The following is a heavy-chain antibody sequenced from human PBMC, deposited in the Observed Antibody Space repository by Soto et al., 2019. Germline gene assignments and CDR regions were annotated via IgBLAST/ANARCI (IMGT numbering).Heavy chain of an antibody. J-gene: IGHJ4*02. CDR3: AARAIGYCSGGSCYPFGF. V-gene: IGHV4-61*01. Sequence: SETLSLTCTVSGGSVSGGSYYWSWIRQPPGKGLEWIGYIYYSGSTNYNPSLKSRVTISVDTSKNQFSLKLSSVTAADTAVYYCAARAIGYCSGGSCYPFGFWGQGTLVTVSS. D-gene: IGHD2-15*01. CDR1: GGSVSGGSYY. CDR2: IYYSGST.